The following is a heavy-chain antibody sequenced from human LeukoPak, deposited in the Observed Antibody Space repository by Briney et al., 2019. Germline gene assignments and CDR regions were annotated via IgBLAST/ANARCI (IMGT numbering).Heavy chain of an antibody. V-gene: IGHV3-53*01. CDR2: IYSGGST. J-gene: IGHJ6*02. Sequence: GGSLRLSCAASGFTVSTNYMSWVRQAPGKGLEWVSVIYSGGSTYYADSVKGRFTISRDNAKNSLYLQMNSLRAEDTAVYYCAGRSSTYYYGMDVWGQGTTVTVSS. D-gene: IGHD1-26*01. CDR1: GFTVSTNY. CDR3: AGRSSTYYYGMDV.